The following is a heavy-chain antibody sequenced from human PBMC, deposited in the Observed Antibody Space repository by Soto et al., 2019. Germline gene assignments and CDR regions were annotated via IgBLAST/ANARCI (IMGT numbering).Heavy chain of an antibody. CDR1: GFTFSSYG. J-gene: IGHJ6*02. CDR3: ARGQLWHSYLDV. Sequence: QVQLVESGGGVVQPGRSLRLSCAASGFTFSSYGMHWVRQAPGKGLEWVAVIWCDGSNKYYADSVKGRFTISRDNSKNTLYLQMNSLRAEDTAVYYCARGQLWHSYLDVWGQGTTVNVSS. CDR2: IWCDGSNK. V-gene: IGHV3-33*01. D-gene: IGHD5-18*01.